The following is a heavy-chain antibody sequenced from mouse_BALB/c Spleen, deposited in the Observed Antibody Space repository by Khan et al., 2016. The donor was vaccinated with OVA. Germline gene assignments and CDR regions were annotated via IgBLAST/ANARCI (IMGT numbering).Heavy chain of an antibody. CDR2: MRSGSSTI. V-gene: IGHV5-17*02. CDR3: ARSGGNFHWYFDV. J-gene: IGHJ1*01. D-gene: IGHD3-1*01. Sequence: EVQLVESGGGLVQPGGSRKLSCAASGFTFSNFGMHWVRQAPKKGLEWVASMRSGSSTIYYVDTVKGRFTISRDNLKNILFLQMTSLRSEDTAMYYCARSGGNFHWYFDVWGAGTSVTVSS. CDR1: GFTFSNFG.